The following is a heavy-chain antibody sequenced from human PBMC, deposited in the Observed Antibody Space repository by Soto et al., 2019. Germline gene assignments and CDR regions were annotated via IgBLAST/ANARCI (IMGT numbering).Heavy chain of an antibody. CDR1: GFTFSSYA. V-gene: IGHV3-23*01. D-gene: IGHD6-13*01. Sequence: EVQLLESGGGLVQPGGSLRLSCAASGFTFSSYAMSWVRQAPGKGLEWVSAISGSGGSTYYADSVKGRFTISRDNSKNTLYLQMNSLRAEDTAVYYCAKEGVPTSGRIAAALYYYGMDVWGQGTTVTVSS. CDR3: AKEGVPTSGRIAAALYYYGMDV. J-gene: IGHJ6*02. CDR2: ISGSGGST.